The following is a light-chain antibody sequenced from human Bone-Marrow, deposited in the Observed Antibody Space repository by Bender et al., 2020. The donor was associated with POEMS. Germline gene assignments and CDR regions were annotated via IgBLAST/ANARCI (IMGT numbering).Light chain of an antibody. J-gene: IGLJ3*02. Sequence: QSALTQPASVSGSPGQSITISCTGTSSDIWTYNLVSWYQQYPGKAPKLIIYEGSKRPSWVSNRFSGSKSGTSASLAISDIQSEDEGDYYCSSWDDSLSGWVFGGGTKLTVL. CDR2: EGS. V-gene: IGLV2-23*01. CDR3: SSWDDSLSGWV. CDR1: SSDIWTYNL.